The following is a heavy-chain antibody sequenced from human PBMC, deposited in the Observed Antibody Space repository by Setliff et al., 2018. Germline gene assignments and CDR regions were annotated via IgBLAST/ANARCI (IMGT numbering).Heavy chain of an antibody. J-gene: IGHJ5*02. CDR1: GGSISSSSYY. D-gene: IGHD6-6*01. V-gene: IGHV4-39*01. CDR2: IYYSGST. CDR3: ASRLAARRGGWFDP. Sequence: SETLSLTCTVSGGSISSSSYYWGWIRQPPGKGLEWIGSIYYSGSTYYNPSLKSRVTISVDTSKNQFSLKLSSVTAADTAVYYCASRLAARRGGWFDPWGQGTLVTVSS.